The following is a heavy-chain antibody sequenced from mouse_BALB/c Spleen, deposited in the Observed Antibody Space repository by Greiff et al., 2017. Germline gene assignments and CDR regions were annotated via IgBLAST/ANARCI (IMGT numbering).Heavy chain of an antibody. D-gene: IGHD2-3*01. Sequence: EVQRVESGPELVKPGASVKIPCKASGYTFTDYNMDWVKQSHGKSLEWIGDINPNNGGTIYNQKFKGKATLTVDKSSSTAYMELRSLTSEDTAVYYCARSGWLLQGNAMDYWGQGTSVTVSS. CDR1: GYTFTDYN. CDR3: ARSGWLLQGNAMDY. J-gene: IGHJ4*01. V-gene: IGHV1-18*01. CDR2: INPNNGGT.